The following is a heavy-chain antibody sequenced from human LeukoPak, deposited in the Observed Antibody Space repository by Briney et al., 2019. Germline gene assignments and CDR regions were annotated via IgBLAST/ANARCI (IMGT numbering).Heavy chain of an antibody. J-gene: IGHJ4*02. CDR2: INHSGST. D-gene: IGHD2-21*02. CDR3: ARRRVVTASFHN. CDR1: GGSFSGYY. Sequence: SETLSLTCAVYGGSFSGYYWSWIRQPPGKGLEWIGEINHSGSTNYNPSLKSRVTISVDTSKNQFSLKLSSVTAADTAVYYCARRRVVTASFHNWGQGTLVTVSS. V-gene: IGHV4-34*01.